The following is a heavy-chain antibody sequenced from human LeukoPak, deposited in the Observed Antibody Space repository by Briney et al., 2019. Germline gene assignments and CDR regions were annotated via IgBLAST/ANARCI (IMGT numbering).Heavy chain of an antibody. CDR1: GYTFTGYY. CDR3: AREGYSSGRLGY. Sequence: ASVKVSCKASGYTFTGYYMHWVRQAPGQGLEWMGRINPNSGGTNYAQRFQGRVTMTRDTSISTAYMELSRLRSDDTAVYYCAREGYSSGRLGYWGQGTLVTVSS. D-gene: IGHD6-19*01. V-gene: IGHV1-2*06. J-gene: IGHJ4*02. CDR2: INPNSGGT.